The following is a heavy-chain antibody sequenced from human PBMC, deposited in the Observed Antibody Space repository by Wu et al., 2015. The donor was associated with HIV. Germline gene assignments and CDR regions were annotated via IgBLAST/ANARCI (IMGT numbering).Heavy chain of an antibody. V-gene: IGHV1-2*02. CDR1: EYTFTGYY. CDR3: ATYSGYPPQGAFDI. J-gene: IGHJ3*02. D-gene: IGHD5-12*01. Sequence: VKKPGASVKVSCKASEYTFTGYYMHWVRQAPGQGLEWMGWINPNSGGTNYAQKFQGRVTMTRDTSISTAYMELSRLRSDDTAVYYCATYSGYPPQGAFDIWGQGTMVTVSS. CDR2: INPNSGGT.